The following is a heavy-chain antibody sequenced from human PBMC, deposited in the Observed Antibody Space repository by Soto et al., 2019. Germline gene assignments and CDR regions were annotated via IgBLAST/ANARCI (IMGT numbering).Heavy chain of an antibody. CDR1: SGSMSSSLNQ. CDR3: ARQFRDGYIDGYHALGS. V-gene: IGHV4-39*01. Sequence: SETLSLTCIVSSGSMSSSLNQWGWIRQPPGKGLEWIGNINYSGSTYYNPSLQSRLTISVDTSNNQFSLKLTSMTAADTAVYYCARQFRDGYIDGYHALGSWGQGALVTVSS. CDR2: INYSGST. J-gene: IGHJ5*02. D-gene: IGHD5-12*01.